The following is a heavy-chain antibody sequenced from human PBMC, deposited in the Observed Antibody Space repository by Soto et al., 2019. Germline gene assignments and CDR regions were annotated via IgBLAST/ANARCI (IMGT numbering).Heavy chain of an antibody. J-gene: IGHJ4*02. D-gene: IGHD3-22*01. CDR3: AKDEYYYSRSGYYIFDS. V-gene: IGHV3-30*18. Sequence: GGSLRLSCTASGFTFSSYGMHWVRQAPGKGLEWVAAISHDGTNKNYGDSVKGRFTISRDNSKKTLYLQMNSLRPEDTALYYCAKDEYYYSRSGYYIFDSWGQGTLVTVSS. CDR2: ISHDGTNK. CDR1: GFTFSSYG.